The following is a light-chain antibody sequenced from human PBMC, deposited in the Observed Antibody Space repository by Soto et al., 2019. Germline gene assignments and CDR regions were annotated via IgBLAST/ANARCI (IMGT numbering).Light chain of an antibody. J-gene: IGKJ1*01. CDR1: ESVSSY. V-gene: IGKV3-11*01. CDR2: EAS. Sequence: EVVLTQSPGTLSLSRGERATLSCRASESVSSYLAWYQQKPGQAPRLLMYEASNRATGIPARFSGGGSGTDFTLTISSLEPEDFAVYYCQQRSDWPWTFGQGTKVDI. CDR3: QQRSDWPWT.